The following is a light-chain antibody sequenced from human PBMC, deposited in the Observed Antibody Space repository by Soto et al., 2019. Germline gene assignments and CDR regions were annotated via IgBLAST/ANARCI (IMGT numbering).Light chain of an antibody. Sequence: EIVMTQSQATLSVSPGERATLSCRASQSVDSNLAWYQQKPGQAPRLLIFGASTRATGIPARFSGSGSGTDFTLTISRLEPEDFVVYYCQQYGSSSWTFGQGTKVDIK. CDR2: GAS. CDR1: QSVDSN. V-gene: IGKV3D-15*01. CDR3: QQYGSSSWT. J-gene: IGKJ1*01.